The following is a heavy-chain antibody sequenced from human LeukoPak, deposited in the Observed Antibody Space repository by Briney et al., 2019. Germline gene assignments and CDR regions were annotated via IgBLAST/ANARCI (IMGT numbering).Heavy chain of an antibody. D-gene: IGHD3-9*01. Sequence: SETLSLTCTVSGGSISSYYWSWIRQPAGKGLEWIGRIYTSGSTNYNPSLKSRVTMSVDTSKYQFSLKLSSVTAADTAVYYCARDYDILTGYTLSHDAFDIWGQGTMVTVSS. J-gene: IGHJ3*02. CDR2: IYTSGST. V-gene: IGHV4-4*07. CDR1: GGSISSYY. CDR3: ARDYDILTGYTLSHDAFDI.